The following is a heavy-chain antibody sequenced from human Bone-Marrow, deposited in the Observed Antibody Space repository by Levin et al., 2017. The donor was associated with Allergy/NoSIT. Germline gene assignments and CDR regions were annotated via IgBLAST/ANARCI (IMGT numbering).Heavy chain of an antibody. CDR3: ARRSVSGYHAFDI. J-gene: IGHJ3*02. CDR2: MFSTGTNY. Sequence: SETLSLTCTVSGVSIRDDYWSWIRQSPGGELEWIGNMFSTGTNYKYNPSLKSRVTMSVHTSQNPISLKLTSLTAADTGVYFCARRSVSGYHAFDIWGRGTKVTVSS. CDR1: GVSIRDDY. D-gene: IGHD3-10*01. V-gene: IGHV4-59*12.